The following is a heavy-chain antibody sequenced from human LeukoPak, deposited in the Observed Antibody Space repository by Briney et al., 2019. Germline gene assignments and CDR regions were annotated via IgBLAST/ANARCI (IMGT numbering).Heavy chain of an antibody. CDR3: ARGGTFVAAPDY. J-gene: IGHJ4*02. D-gene: IGHD6-6*01. Sequence: GGSLRLSCAASGFTFSSYSMNWVRQAPGKGPEWVSSISSSSSYIYYADSVKGRFTISRDNAKNSLYLQMNSLRAEDTAVYYCARGGTFVAAPDYWGQGTLVTVSS. CDR1: GFTFSSYS. CDR2: ISSSSSYI. V-gene: IGHV3-21*01.